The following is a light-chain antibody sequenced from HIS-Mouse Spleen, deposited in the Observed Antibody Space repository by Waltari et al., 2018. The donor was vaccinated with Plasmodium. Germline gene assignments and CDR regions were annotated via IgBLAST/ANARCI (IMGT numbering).Light chain of an antibody. J-gene: IGLJ3*02. CDR1: ALPKKY. V-gene: IGLV3-10*01. CDR3: YSTDSSGNHRV. Sequence: SYELTQPPSVSVSPGQTARIPCSGDALPKKYPNLNQQKSGQAPVLVIYEDSKRPSGIPERFSGSSSGTMATLTISGAQVEDEADYYCYSTDSSGNHRVFGGGTKLTVL. CDR2: EDS.